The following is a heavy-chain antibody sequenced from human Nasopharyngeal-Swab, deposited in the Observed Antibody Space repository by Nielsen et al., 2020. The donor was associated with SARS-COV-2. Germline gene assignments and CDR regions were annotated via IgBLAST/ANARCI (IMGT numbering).Heavy chain of an antibody. CDR3: AGDGAYSGYDWTS. J-gene: IGHJ5*02. CDR1: GGSITSTSHY. V-gene: IGHV4-39*07. CDR2: VSYRGST. D-gene: IGHD5-12*01. Sequence: SETLSLTCTVSGGSITSTSHYWGWIRQPPGKGLEWIGCVSYRGSTYHNPSLKSRVTVSVDTSKNQFSLKLTSLTAADTAVYYCAGDGAYSGYDWTSWGQGTLVTVSS.